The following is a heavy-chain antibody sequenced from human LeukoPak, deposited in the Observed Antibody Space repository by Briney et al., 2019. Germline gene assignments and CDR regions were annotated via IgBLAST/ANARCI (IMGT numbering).Heavy chain of an antibody. CDR2: ISFDGSNK. CDR3: AKERHRYCSSTSCYYFDY. Sequence: GSLRLSCAASGFTFSSYGMHWVRQAPGKGLEWGAVISFDGSNKYYADSVKGRFTISRDNSKKTLYQQMNSLRAEDTAVYYWAKERHRYCSSTSCYYFDYWGQGTLVTVSS. J-gene: IGHJ4*02. V-gene: IGHV3-30*18. CDR1: GFTFSSYG. D-gene: IGHD2-2*01.